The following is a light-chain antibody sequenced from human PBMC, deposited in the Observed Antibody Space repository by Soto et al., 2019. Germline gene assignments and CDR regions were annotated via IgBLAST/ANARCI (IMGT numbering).Light chain of an antibody. CDR1: RSLLHSSHNDNH. Sequence: DIAMTQSPDSLSVSLGERATINCKASRSLLHSSHNDNHLAWYQQKPGKPPKLLIYCASTRESGVPDRFTGSGSEPDFSLTISRLQAEDVAVYYCNQYYSIPLTFGGGTKVELK. CDR3: NQYYSIPLT. J-gene: IGKJ4*02. V-gene: IGKV4-1*01. CDR2: CAS.